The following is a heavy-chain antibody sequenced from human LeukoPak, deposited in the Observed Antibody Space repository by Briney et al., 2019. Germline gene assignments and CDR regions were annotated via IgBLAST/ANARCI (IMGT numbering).Heavy chain of an antibody. D-gene: IGHD3-22*01. CDR3: TRRGDYYDSSGYYSQDY. CDR2: IRSKAYGGTT. V-gene: IGHV3-49*04. J-gene: IGHJ4*02. Sequence: PGGSLRLSCAASGFTFSSYGMHWVRQAPGKGLEWVGFIRSKAYGGTTEYAASVKGRFTISRDDSKSIAYLQMNSLKTEDTAVYYCTRRGDYYDSSGYYSQDYWGQGTLVTVSS. CDR1: GFTFSSYG.